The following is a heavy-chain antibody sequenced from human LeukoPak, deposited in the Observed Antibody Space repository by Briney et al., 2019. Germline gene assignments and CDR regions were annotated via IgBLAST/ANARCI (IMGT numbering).Heavy chain of an antibody. D-gene: IGHD3-3*01. CDR2: IYYSGST. V-gene: IGHV4-39*01. Sequence: SETLSLTCTVSGGSISSSSYYWGWIRQPPGKGLEWIGSIYYSGSTYYNPSLKSRVTISVDTSKNQFSLKLSSVTAADTAVYYCAGGLAAFTIFGVSCFDYWGQGTLVTVSS. J-gene: IGHJ4*02. CDR3: AGGLAAFTIFGVSCFDY. CDR1: GGSISSSSYY.